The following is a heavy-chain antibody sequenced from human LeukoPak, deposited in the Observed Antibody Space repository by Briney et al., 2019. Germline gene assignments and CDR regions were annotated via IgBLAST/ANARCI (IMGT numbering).Heavy chain of an antibody. D-gene: IGHD4-23*01. J-gene: IGHJ4*02. CDR3: ARQHYGGNSVPWDY. V-gene: IGHV1-18*01. CDR1: GYTFTTYG. Sequence: ASVKVSCTASGYTFTTYGISWVRQAPGQGLEWMWWISGYNGNTKYAQNLQGRVTMTTDTSTSTAYMELRSLRSDDTAVYYCARQHYGGNSVPWDYWGQGTLVTVSS. CDR2: ISGYNGNT.